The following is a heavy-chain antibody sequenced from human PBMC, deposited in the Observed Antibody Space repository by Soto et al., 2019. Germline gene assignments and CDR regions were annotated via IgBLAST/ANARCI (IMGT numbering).Heavy chain of an antibody. V-gene: IGHV1-18*01. D-gene: IGHD2-2*01. CDR2: ISAYNGNT. CDR3: ARGEWVVVPAAGYYFYYMAV. Sequence: ASVKVSCKASGYTFTSYGISWVRQAPGQGLEWMGWISAYNGNTNYAQKLQGRVTMTTDTSTSTAYMELRSLRSDDTAVYYCARGEWVVVPAAGYYFYYMAVCENWTTVLVSS. J-gene: IGHJ6*03. CDR1: GYTFTSYG.